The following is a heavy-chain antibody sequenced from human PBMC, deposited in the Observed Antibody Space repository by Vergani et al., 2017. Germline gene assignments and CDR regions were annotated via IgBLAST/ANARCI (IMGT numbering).Heavy chain of an antibody. CDR1: GYIFTSYW. D-gene: IGHD2-8*01. J-gene: IGHJ4*02. CDR2: IYPGDSDT. Sequence: DVQLVQSGAEVKKPGVSLKIPCKGSGYIFTSYWIVWVRQMPGKGLEWMGNIYPGDSDTRDSPSFQRQVTISAHKSISTGYLQWSSLKASDTAMYYCARFFGYCTNGVCHLPHYYFDYWGQGTLVTVSS. V-gene: IGHV5-51*01. CDR3: ARFFGYCTNGVCHLPHYYFDY.